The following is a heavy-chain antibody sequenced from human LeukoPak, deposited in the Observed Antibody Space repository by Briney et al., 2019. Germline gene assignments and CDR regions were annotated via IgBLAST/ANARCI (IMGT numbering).Heavy chain of an antibody. CDR2: IIPIFGTA. D-gene: IGHD3-16*02. V-gene: IGHV1-69*06. CDR3: AREARVYDYVWGSYRNFDY. J-gene: IGHJ4*02. Sequence: SVKVSCKASGGTFSSYAISWVRQAPGQGLEWMGGIIPIFGTANYAQKFQGRVTITADKSTSTAYMELSSLRSEDTAVYYCAREARVYDYVWGSYRNFDYWGQGTLVTVSS. CDR1: GGTFSSYA.